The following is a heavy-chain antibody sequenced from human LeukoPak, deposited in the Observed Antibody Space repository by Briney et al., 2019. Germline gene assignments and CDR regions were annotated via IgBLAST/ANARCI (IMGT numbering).Heavy chain of an antibody. V-gene: IGHV1-24*01. D-gene: IGHD1-26*01. CDR3: AIDVGELLTY. CDR2: VDPEDGEI. J-gene: IGHJ4*02. CDR1: GYTLTELS. Sequence: ASVKVSCKVSGYTLTELSMHWVRQAPGKGLEWMGGVDPEDGEIIYAQKFQGRVTMTEDTSTDTAYMELSSLGSEDTAVYYCAIDVGELLTYWGQGTLVAVSS.